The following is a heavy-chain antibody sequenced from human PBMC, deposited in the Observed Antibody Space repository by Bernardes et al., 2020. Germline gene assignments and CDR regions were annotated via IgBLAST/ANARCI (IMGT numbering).Heavy chain of an antibody. CDR2: IWYDGSNK. V-gene: IGHV3-33*01. CDR3: ARATSSGYYYYYYMDV. J-gene: IGHJ6*03. CDR1: GFTFSSYG. D-gene: IGHD3-22*01. Sequence: SLRLSCAASGFTFSSYGMHWVRQAPGKGLEWVAVIWYDGSNKYYADSVKGRFTISRDNSKNTLYLQMNSLRAEDTAVYYCARATSSGYYYYYYMDVWGKGTTVTVSS.